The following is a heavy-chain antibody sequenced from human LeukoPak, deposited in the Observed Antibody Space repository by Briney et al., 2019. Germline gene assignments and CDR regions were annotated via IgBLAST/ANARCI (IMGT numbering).Heavy chain of an antibody. D-gene: IGHD6-13*01. CDR2: ISSSGDNT. J-gene: IGHJ4*02. Sequence: PGGSLRLSCAASGFSFSRYAMSWVRQAPGKGLEWVSGISSSGDNTKYADSVEGRFTISRDNSKNTLYLQMSSLRAEDTAVYYCARVAVAAAGTDYWGQGTLVTVSS. CDR3: ARVAVAAAGTDY. CDR1: GFSFSRYA. V-gene: IGHV3-23*01.